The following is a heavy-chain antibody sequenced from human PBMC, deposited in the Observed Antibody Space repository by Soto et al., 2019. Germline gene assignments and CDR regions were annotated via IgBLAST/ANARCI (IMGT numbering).Heavy chain of an antibody. CDR1: GFTFSSYA. CDR2: ISGSGGST. J-gene: IGHJ4*02. Sequence: EVQLLESGGGLVQPGGSLRLSCAASGFTFSSYAMSWVRQAPGKGLEWVSAISGSGGSTYYANSVKGRFTISRDNSKNALYLQMNSLRAEDTAVYYCAKASGWFGEFDYWGQGTLVTVSS. V-gene: IGHV3-23*01. CDR3: AKASGWFGEFDY. D-gene: IGHD3-10*01.